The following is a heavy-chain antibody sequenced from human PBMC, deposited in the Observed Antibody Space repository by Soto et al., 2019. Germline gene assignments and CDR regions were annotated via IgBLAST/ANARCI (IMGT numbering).Heavy chain of an antibody. CDR2: IYYNGSI. V-gene: IGHV4-61*01. Sequence: PSENLSLTCTVSGGSVSSTSYYWSWIRQPPGKGLEWIGYIYYNGSINYNPSLKSRVTISVDTSKNQFSLKLNSVTAADTAVYYCARQNYYGDYGIAYCGQGTLVIVSS. CDR3: ARQNYYGDYGIAY. J-gene: IGHJ4*02. D-gene: IGHD4-17*01. CDR1: GGSVSSTSYY.